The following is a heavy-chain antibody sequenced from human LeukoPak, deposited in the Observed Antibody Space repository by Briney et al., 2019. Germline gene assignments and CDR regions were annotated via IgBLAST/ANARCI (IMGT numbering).Heavy chain of an antibody. V-gene: IGHV4-59*01. J-gene: IGHJ4*02. CDR1: GGSISSYY. D-gene: IGHD5-18*01. CDR2: IYYSGST. Sequence: SETLSLTCTVSGGSISSYYWSWIRQAPGKGLEWIGYIYYSGSTNYNPSLKSRVTMSVGTSKNQFSLKLNSVTAADTAVYYCAGDSEYNYGFDYWGQGTLVTVSS. CDR3: AGDSEYNYGFDY.